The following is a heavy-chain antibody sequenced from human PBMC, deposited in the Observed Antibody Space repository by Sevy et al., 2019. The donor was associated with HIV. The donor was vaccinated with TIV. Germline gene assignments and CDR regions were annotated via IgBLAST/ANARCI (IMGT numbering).Heavy chain of an antibody. Sequence: GGSLRLSCAASEFTFSSYWMHWVRQAPGKGLLWVSLINGDGGSANYADSLKGRFIISRDNAKNTLYLQMNSLRAEDTAMYYCARAYAHYGDSIGFYYGMDVWGQGITVTVSS. D-gene: IGHD4-17*01. V-gene: IGHV3-74*01. J-gene: IGHJ6*02. CDR3: ARAYAHYGDSIGFYYGMDV. CDR1: EFTFSSYW. CDR2: INGDGGSA.